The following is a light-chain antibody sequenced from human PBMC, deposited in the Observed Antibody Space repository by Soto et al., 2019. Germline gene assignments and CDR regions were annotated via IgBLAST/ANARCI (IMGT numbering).Light chain of an antibody. CDR3: QNYLEYSRT. Sequence: IRMTQCASTLSASVGDRVSITCRASQSVXSWFAWYQQKPGTAPKFLXDKASSLQSGFPSSLSGSGSGTDFTPTISSLQPDYSATYYCQNYLEYSRTFGQGTKVDIK. CDR1: QSVXSW. J-gene: IGKJ1*01. CDR2: KAS. V-gene: IGKV1-5*03.